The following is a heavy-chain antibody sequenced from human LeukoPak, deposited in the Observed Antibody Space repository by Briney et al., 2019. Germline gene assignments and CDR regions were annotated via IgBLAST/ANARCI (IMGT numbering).Heavy chain of an antibody. J-gene: IGHJ4*02. CDR2: IYYSGST. Sequence: SETLSLTCTVSGGSISSYYWNWIRQPPGKGLEWIGYIYYSGSTNYNPSLKSRVTISVDTSKNQFSLKLSSVTAADTAVYYCARGVMGRTIITTFYYFGSWGQGTLVTVSS. D-gene: IGHD2/OR15-2a*01. CDR3: ARGVMGRTIITTFYYFGS. V-gene: IGHV4-59*01. CDR1: GGSISSYY.